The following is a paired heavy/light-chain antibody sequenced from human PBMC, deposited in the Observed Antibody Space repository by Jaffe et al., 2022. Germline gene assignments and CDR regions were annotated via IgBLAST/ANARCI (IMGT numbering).Heavy chain of an antibody. CDR1: GFTFSSYA. CDR2: ISSNGGST. CDR3: ARSSTVYYYDSSGYPAY. D-gene: IGHD3-22*01. Sequence: EVQLVESGGGLVQPGGSLRLSCAASGFTFSSYAMHWVRQAPGKGLEYVSAISSNGGSTYYANSVKGRFTISRDNSKNTLYLQMGSLRAEDMAVYYCARSSTVYYYDSSGYPAYWGQGTLVTVSS. J-gene: IGHJ4*02. V-gene: IGHV3-64*01.
Light chain of an antibody. CDR2: DAS. V-gene: IGKV1-33*01. CDR1: QDISNY. J-gene: IGKJ2*01. Sequence: DIQMTQSPSSLSASVGDRVTITCQASQDISNYLNWYQQKPGKAPKLLIYDASNLETGVPSRFSGSGSGTDFTFTISSLQPEDIATYYCQQYDNLPPTFGQGTKLEIK. CDR3: QQYDNLPPT.